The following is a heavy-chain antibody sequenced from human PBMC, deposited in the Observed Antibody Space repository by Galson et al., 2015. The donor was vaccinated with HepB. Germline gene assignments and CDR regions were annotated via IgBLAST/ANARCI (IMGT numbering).Heavy chain of an antibody. CDR2: IWYDGSNK. V-gene: IGHV3-33*01. J-gene: IGHJ2*01. D-gene: IGHD2-15*01. CDR1: GFTFSSYG. Sequence: SLRLSCAASGFTFSSYGMHWVRQAPGKGLEWVAAIWYDGSNKYYADSVKGRFSVSRDNSRNTLFVQMNSLRAEDTALYYCARGSICSGGRCYSDGNYWSFDLWGRGTLVTVSS. CDR3: ARGSICSGGRCYSDGNYWSFDL.